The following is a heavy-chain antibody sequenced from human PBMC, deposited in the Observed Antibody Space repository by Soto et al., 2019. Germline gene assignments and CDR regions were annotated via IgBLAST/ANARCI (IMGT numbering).Heavy chain of an antibody. D-gene: IGHD3-9*01. CDR1: GGSFSGYY. V-gene: IGHV4-34*01. CDR3: ARGPALRYFDWLLSYYGMDV. Sequence: SETLSLTCAVYGGSFSGYYWSWIRQPPGKGLEWIGEINHSGSTNYNPSLKSRVTISVDTSKKQFSLKLSSVTAADTAVYYCARGPALRYFDWLLSYYGMDVWGQGTTVTVSS. J-gene: IGHJ6*02. CDR2: INHSGST.